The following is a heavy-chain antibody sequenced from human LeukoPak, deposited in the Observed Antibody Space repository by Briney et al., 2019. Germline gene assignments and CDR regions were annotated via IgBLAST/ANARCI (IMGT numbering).Heavy chain of an antibody. D-gene: IGHD4-17*01. CDR1: GGSISSYY. Sequence: SETLSLTCTVSGGSISSYYWSWIRQPPGKGLEWIGYIYTSGSTNYNPSLKSRVTISVDTSKNQFSLKLSSVTAAGTAVYYCAKTTRYGDYDSYYYYYMDVWGKGTTVTVSS. V-gene: IGHV4-4*09. J-gene: IGHJ6*03. CDR2: IYTSGST. CDR3: AKTTRYGDYDSYYYYYMDV.